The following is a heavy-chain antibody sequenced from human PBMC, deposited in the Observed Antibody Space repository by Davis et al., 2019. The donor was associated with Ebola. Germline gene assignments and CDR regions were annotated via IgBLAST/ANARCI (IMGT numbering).Heavy chain of an antibody. CDR3: ARQGRSYYFDY. Sequence: HTGESLKISCAASGFTFSSYWMHWVRQAPGKGLVWVSRINSDGSSTSYADSVKGRFTISRDNAKNTLYLQMNSLRAEDTAVYYCARQGRSYYFDYWGQGTLVTVSS. V-gene: IGHV3-74*01. J-gene: IGHJ4*02. CDR2: INSDGSST. D-gene: IGHD1-26*01. CDR1: GFTFSSYW.